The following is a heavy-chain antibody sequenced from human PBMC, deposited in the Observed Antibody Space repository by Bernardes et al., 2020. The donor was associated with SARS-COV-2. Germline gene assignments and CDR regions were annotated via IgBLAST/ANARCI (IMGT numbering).Heavy chain of an antibody. J-gene: IGHJ6*03. CDR3: ARSGYCSSTSCYTDYYYMDV. CDR2: IYYSGST. Sequence: SETLSLTCTVSGGSISSYYWSWIRQPPGKGLEWIGYIYYSGSTNYNPSLKSRVTISVDTSKNQFSLKLSSVTAADTAVYYCARSGYCSSTSCYTDYYYMDVWGKGTTVTVSS. D-gene: IGHD2-2*02. V-gene: IGHV4-59*08. CDR1: GGSISSYY.